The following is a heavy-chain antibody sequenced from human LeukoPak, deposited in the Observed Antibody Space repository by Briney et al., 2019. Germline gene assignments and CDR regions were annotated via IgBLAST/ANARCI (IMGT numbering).Heavy chain of an antibody. CDR3: ARLLPRTGTTAYYFHNDMDV. V-gene: IGHV4-34*01. CDR2: INHSGST. Sequence: SETLSLTGGVYGVASSGNYWSWIRQSPGRGLEWIGVINHSGSTNYNPSLKSRVIISIDTSKNQFSLNLSSVTAADTADYYGARLLPRTGTTAYYFHNDMDVWGKGTTVTISS. D-gene: IGHD1-1*01. CDR1: GVASSGNY. J-gene: IGHJ6*03.